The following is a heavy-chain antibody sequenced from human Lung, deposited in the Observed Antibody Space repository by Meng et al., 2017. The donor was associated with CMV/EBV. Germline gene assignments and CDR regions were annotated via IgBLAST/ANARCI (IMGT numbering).Heavy chain of an antibody. J-gene: IGHJ5*02. CDR1: GYTFSTYT. V-gene: IGHV7-4-1*02. CDR2: ISTNTGTP. D-gene: IGHD2/OR15-2a*01. Sequence: VQMVQSWSELKMPGASMKVSCKASGYTFSTYTINWVRQAHGRGLEWMGWISTNTGTPTYTQGFTGRFVFSLDTSVSTAYLQISSLKAEDTAVYYCARGGNFDPWGQGTLVTVFS. CDR3: ARGGNFDP.